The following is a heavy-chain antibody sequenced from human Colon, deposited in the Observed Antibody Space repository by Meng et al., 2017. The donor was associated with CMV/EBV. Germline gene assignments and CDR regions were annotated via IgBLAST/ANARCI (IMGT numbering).Heavy chain of an antibody. CDR3: ARWGNDKRADY. J-gene: IGHJ4*02. V-gene: IGHV3-74*01. D-gene: IGHD3-16*01. CDR2: INSDGSDT. CDR1: GFSLRGYW. Sequence: GESLKISCAASGFSLRGYWMHWVRQAPGKGLVWVSCINSDGSDTRYADSVKGRFTISRDNAKNTLYLQMNSLRLEDTAVYYCARWGNDKRADYWGQGTQVTVSS.